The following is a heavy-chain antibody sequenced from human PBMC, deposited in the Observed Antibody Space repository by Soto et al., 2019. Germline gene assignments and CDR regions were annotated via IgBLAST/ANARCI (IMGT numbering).Heavy chain of an antibody. CDR1: GYRFTNHG. CDR3: ARDFYPLAYYFAY. Sequence: QVQLVQSGAEVKKPGASVKVSCKASGYRFTNHGISWVRQAPGQGLEWMGWISGNDGKTKYARKFQGRVTMTTDTSTSTAYMEMNSLRHDDTAVYYCARDFYPLAYYFAYWGQGTLVTVSS. CDR2: ISGNDGKT. J-gene: IGHJ4*02. V-gene: IGHV1-18*01.